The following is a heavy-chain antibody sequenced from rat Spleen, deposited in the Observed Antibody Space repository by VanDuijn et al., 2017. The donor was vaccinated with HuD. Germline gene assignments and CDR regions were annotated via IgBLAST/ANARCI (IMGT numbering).Heavy chain of an antibody. CDR2: ISTGGGNT. CDR3: ERKGTYYGYNYYVMDA. D-gene: IGHD1-9*01. J-gene: IGHJ4*01. V-gene: IGHV5-25*01. CDR1: GFTFSDYY. Sequence: EVQLVESDGGLVQPGRSLKLSCAASGFTFSDYYMAWVRQGPTQGLEWVASISTGGGNTYYRDSVKGRFTISRDNAKSTLYLQMDSLRSEDTATYYCERKGTYYGYNYYVMDAWGQGASVTVSS.